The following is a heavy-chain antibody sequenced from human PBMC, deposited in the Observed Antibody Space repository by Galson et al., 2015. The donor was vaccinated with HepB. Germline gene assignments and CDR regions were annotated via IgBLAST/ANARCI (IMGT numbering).Heavy chain of an antibody. CDR3: ARVKRGEWYSYYYYGMDV. Sequence: SLRLSCAASGFISSMYWMNWVRQAPGKGLEWVANIKEDGSEKNYVDSVKGRFTISRDNAKNSLYLQMNSLRAEDTALYYCARVKRGEWYSYYYYGMDVWGQGTTVTVSS. J-gene: IGHJ6*02. V-gene: IGHV3-7*05. CDR1: GFISSMYW. D-gene: IGHD3-10*01. CDR2: IKEDGSEK.